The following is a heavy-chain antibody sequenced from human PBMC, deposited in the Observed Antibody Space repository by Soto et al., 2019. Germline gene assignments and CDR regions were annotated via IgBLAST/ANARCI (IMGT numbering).Heavy chain of an antibody. V-gene: IGHV1-18*01. CDR2: ISAYNGNT. D-gene: IGHD3-3*01. CDR1: GYTFTNYG. Sequence: QVQLVQSGAEVKKPGASVKVSCKASGYTFTNYGISWVRQAPGQGLEWMGWISAYNGNTNYAQKLQGRVTMTTDTSTSTAYMELRSLRSDDTAVYYCARDKYDFWSGPRGFLDYWGQGTLVTVSS. J-gene: IGHJ4*02. CDR3: ARDKYDFWSGPRGFLDY.